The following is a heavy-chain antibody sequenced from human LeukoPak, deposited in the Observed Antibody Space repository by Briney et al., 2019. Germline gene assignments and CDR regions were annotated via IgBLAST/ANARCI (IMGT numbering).Heavy chain of an antibody. Sequence: PSETLSLTCTVSGGSISSGSYYWSWIRQPAGKGLEWIGRIYTSGSTNYNPSLKSRVTISVDTSKNQFSLKLSSVTAADTAVYYCASSGGYSYYYYMDVWGKGTTVTVSS. CDR1: GGSISSGSYY. V-gene: IGHV4-61*02. CDR2: IYTSGST. J-gene: IGHJ6*03. CDR3: ASSGGYSYYYYMDV. D-gene: IGHD1-26*01.